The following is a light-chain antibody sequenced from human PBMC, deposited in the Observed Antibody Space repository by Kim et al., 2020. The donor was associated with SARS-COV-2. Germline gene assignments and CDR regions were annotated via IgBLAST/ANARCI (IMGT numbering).Light chain of an antibody. CDR2: GAS. Sequence: PGERATRSCRASRSVSSSYLAWYQQKPGQAPRLLIYGASSRVTGIPDRFSGSGSGTDFTLTISRLEPEDFAVYYCQQYGSSPWTFGQGTKVDIK. CDR1: RSVSSSY. V-gene: IGKV3-20*01. J-gene: IGKJ1*01. CDR3: QQYGSSPWT.